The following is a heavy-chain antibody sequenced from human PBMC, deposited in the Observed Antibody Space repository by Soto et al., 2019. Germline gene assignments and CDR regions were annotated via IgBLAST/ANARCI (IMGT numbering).Heavy chain of an antibody. J-gene: IGHJ5*02. V-gene: IGHV3-21*01. CDR2: ISSSSSYI. Sequence: GGSLRLSCAASGFTFSSYSMNWVRQAPGKGLEWVSSISSSSSYIYYADSVKGRFTISRDNAKNSLYLQMNSLRAEDTAVYYCARDLGGTMVRGVNWFDPWGQGTLVTVSS. CDR3: ARDLGGTMVRGVNWFDP. CDR1: GFTFSSYS. D-gene: IGHD3-10*01.